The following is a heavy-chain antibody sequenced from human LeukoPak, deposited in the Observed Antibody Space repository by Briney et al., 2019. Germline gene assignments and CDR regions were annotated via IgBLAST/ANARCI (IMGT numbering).Heavy chain of an antibody. V-gene: IGHV3-33*01. CDR2: IWYDGSEK. CDR3: VRDRNALQFLDF. D-gene: IGHD3-3*01. J-gene: IGHJ4*02. CDR1: GFTFRNFG. Sequence: GGSLRLSCAASGFTFRNFGMHWVRQAPGKGLEWVAVIWYDGSEKYYADSVKGRFIISRDNSKNMLYLRTNSLRAEDTAVYYCVRDRNALQFLDFWGQGTVVTVSS.